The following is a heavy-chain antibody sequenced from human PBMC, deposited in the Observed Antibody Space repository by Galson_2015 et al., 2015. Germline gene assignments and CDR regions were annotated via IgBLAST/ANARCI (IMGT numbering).Heavy chain of an antibody. CDR2: ISYDGSNK. Sequence: SLRLSCAASGFTFSSYGMHWVRQAPGKGLEWVAVISYDGSNKYYADSVMGRFTISRDNSKNTLYLQMNSLRAEDTAVYYCATDGSYYDYWGQGTLVTVSS. CDR3: ATDGSYYDY. J-gene: IGHJ4*02. CDR1: GFTFSSYG. D-gene: IGHD1-26*01. V-gene: IGHV3-30*03.